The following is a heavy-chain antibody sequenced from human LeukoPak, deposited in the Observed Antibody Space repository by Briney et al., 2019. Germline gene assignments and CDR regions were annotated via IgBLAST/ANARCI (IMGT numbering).Heavy chain of an antibody. Sequence: GGSLRLSCAASGFNFSSYAMSWVRQAPGKGLEWVSAISGSGGSTYYADSVKGRFTISRDNSKNTLYLQMNSLRAEDTAVYYCAKGGSGYSGYDSYFDYWGQGTLVTVSS. CDR3: AKGGSGYSGYDSYFDY. CDR2: ISGSGGST. J-gene: IGHJ4*02. D-gene: IGHD5-12*01. CDR1: GFNFSSYA. V-gene: IGHV3-23*01.